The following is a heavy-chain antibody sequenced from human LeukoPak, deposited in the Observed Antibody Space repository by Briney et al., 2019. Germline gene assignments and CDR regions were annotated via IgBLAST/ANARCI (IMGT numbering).Heavy chain of an antibody. Sequence: SETLSLTCTVSGYSITSGYNWAWIRQPTGKVLEWIGSIYHSGSAYYNPSLKSRVTISVDTSKNQFSLKLSSVTAADTAVYYCVRYCSSTTCYTRAVDYWGQGTLVTVSS. D-gene: IGHD2-2*02. CDR1: GYSITSGYN. CDR3: VRYCSSTTCYTRAVDY. J-gene: IGHJ4*02. V-gene: IGHV4-38-2*02. CDR2: IYHSGSA.